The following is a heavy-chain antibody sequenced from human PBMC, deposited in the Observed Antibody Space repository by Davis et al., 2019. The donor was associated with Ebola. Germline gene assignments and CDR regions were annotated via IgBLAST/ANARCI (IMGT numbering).Heavy chain of an antibody. D-gene: IGHD3-10*01. J-gene: IGHJ3*02. Sequence: PSETLSLTCTVSGGSISSYYWSWIRHPPGKVLPCIGYIFYSGFPPSHPSLKFLLTISVDTSKNRFSLKLSSVTAADTAVYYCARPYYGQDAFDIWGQGTMVTVSS. CDR3: ARPYYGQDAFDI. CDR2: IFYSGFP. CDR1: GGSISSYY. V-gene: IGHV4-59*01.